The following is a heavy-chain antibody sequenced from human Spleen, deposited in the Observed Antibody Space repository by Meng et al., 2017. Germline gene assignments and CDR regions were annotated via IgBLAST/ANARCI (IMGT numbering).Heavy chain of an antibody. Sequence: QVQLQQWGEGLLKPSETLSLPRVVSGGSFSDYYWSWIRQPPGKGLEWIGEINHSGSTNYNPPLESRATISVDTSQNNLSLKLSSVTAADSAVYYCARGPTTMAHDFDYWGQGTLVTVSS. CDR3: ARGPTTMAHDFDY. V-gene: IGHV4-34*01. D-gene: IGHD4-11*01. J-gene: IGHJ4*02. CDR2: INHSGST. CDR1: GGSFSDYY.